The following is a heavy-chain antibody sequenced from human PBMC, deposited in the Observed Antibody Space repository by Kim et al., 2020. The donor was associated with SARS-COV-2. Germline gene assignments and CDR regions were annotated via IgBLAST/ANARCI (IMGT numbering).Heavy chain of an antibody. Sequence: GGSLRLSCAASGFTFNDYGMHWVRQVPGKGLEWVSGINWNSGKIDYADSVKGRFTISRDNSKNSLYLQMNSLRVDDTALYFCGKDRGVRGTKMALDHWGLGTLVTVSS. CDR2: INWNSGKI. CDR3: GKDRGVRGTKMALDH. D-gene: IGHD3-10*01. J-gene: IGHJ4*02. CDR1: GFTFNDYG. V-gene: IGHV3-9*01.